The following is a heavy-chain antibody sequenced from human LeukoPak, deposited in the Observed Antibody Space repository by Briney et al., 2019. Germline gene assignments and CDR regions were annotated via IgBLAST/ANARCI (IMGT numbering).Heavy chain of an antibody. J-gene: IGHJ4*02. D-gene: IGHD3-10*01. CDR1: GFTFSDYT. CDR2: IRSSGLYT. CDR3: ARASSIDY. V-gene: IGHV3-21*01. Sequence: GGSLRPSCAASGFTFSDYTMNWVRQDPGKGLEWVSSIRSSGLYTYYADSVKGRFTISRDNAKNSLSLQMNSLTAEDTAVYYCARASSIDYWGQGTLVTVSS.